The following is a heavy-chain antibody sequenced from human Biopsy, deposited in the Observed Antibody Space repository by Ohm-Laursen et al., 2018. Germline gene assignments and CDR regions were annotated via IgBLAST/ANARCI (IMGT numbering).Heavy chain of an antibody. Sequence: GASVKVSCKSSGDTFTTSAISRVRQAPGQGLEWLGGNIPILGTGNYAQKFQDRVTVAADTSTSTATMELRSLRSDDTAVYYCATKLTGYFHHWGQGTLVIVSS. CDR3: ATKLTGYFHH. CDR2: NIPILGTG. D-gene: IGHD3-9*01. CDR1: GDTFTTSA. J-gene: IGHJ1*01. V-gene: IGHV1-69*06.